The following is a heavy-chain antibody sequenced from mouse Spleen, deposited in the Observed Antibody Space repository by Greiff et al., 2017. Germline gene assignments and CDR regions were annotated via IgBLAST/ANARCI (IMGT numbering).Heavy chain of an antibody. CDR1: GYTFTSYW. Sequence: QVQLKQPGAELVMPGASVKLSCKASGYTFTSYWMHWVKQRPGQGLEWIGEIDPSDSYTNYNQKFKGKATLTVDKSSSTAYMQLSSLTSEDSAVYYCARVSMDYWGQGTSVTVSS. V-gene: IGHV1-69*01. CDR2: IDPSDSYT. CDR3: ARVSMDY. J-gene: IGHJ4*01.